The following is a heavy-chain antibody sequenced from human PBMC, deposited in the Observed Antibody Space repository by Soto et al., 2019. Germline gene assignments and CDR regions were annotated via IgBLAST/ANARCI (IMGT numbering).Heavy chain of an antibody. CDR2: IYSGGST. CDR1: GFTVSSNY. V-gene: IGHV3-53*01. Sequence: EVQLVESGGGLIQPGGSLRLSCAASGFTVSSNYMSWVRQAPGKGLEWVSVIYSGGSTYYADSVKGRFTISRDNSKNTLYLQMNSLRAEDTAVYYCARVRVPRWLRPYYYYGMDVWGQGTTVTVSS. J-gene: IGHJ6*02. CDR3: ARVRVPRWLRPYYYYGMDV. D-gene: IGHD5-12*01.